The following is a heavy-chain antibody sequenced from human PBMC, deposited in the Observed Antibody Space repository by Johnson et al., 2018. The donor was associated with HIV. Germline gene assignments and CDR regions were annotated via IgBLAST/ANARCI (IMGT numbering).Heavy chain of an antibody. J-gene: IGHJ3*02. D-gene: IGHD7-27*01. V-gene: IGHV3-9*01. CDR3: AKVLSPRPWGDDAFDM. Sequence: VQLVESGGGVERPGGSLRLSCVGSGVKLDDYAMHWVRQPPGQGLEWVAGISWNSHIVDYADSVKGRVTISRDTAKNSLYLQMNSLRAEDTAVYYCAKVLSPRPWGDDAFDMWGQGTMVTVSS. CDR2: ISWNSHIV. CDR1: GVKLDDYA.